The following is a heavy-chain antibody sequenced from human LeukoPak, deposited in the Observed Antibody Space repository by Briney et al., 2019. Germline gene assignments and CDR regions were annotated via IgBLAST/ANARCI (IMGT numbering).Heavy chain of an antibody. J-gene: IGHJ4*02. V-gene: IGHV3-30-3*01. Sequence: PGGSLRLSCAASGFTFSSYAMHWVRQAPGKGLEWVAVISYDGSNKYYADSVKGRFTISRDNAKNSLYLQMNSLRAEDTAVYYCARRGYYDSSGLGRYYFDYWGQGTLVTVSS. CDR1: GFTFSSYA. CDR2: ISYDGSNK. CDR3: ARRGYYDSSGLGRYYFDY. D-gene: IGHD3-22*01.